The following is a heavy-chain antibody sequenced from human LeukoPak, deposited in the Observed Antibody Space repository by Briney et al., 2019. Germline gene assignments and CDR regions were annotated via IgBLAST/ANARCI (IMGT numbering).Heavy chain of an antibody. V-gene: IGHV4-39*01. CDR2: MYYSGNT. Sequence: SETLSLTCPVSGGSISSSNYYGGWIRQPPGKGLERIGSMYYSGNTDYNPSLKSRVTISVDTSKNQFSLKVSSVTAADTAVYYCARTLGWASSRYPFDGWGQGTLVTVSS. D-gene: IGHD3-16*02. CDR1: GGSISSSNYY. CDR3: ARTLGWASSRYPFDG. J-gene: IGHJ4*02.